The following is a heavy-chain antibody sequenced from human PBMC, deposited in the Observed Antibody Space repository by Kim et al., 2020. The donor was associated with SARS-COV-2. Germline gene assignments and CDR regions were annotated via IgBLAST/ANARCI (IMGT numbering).Heavy chain of an antibody. D-gene: IGHD3-22*01. V-gene: IGHV4-59*01. Sequence: SETLSLTCTVSGGSISSYYWSWIRQPPGKGLEWIGYIYYSGSTNYNPSLKSRVTISVDTSKNQFSLKLSSVTAADTAVYYCAREAGYYYDSSGYYGAFDIWGQGTMVTVSS. CDR3: AREAGYYYDSSGYYGAFDI. CDR1: GGSISSYY. J-gene: IGHJ3*02. CDR2: IYYSGST.